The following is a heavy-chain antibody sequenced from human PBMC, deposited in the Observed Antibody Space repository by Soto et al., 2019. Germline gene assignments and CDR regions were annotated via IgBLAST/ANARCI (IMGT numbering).Heavy chain of an antibody. V-gene: IGHV3-23*01. CDR2: ISGSGGST. D-gene: IGHD6-19*01. CDR1: GFTFSSYA. Sequence: EVQLLESGGGLVQPGGSLRLSCAASGFTFSSYAMRWVRQAPGKGLEWVSAISGSGGSTYYADSVKGRFTISRDNSKNTLYLQMNSLRAEDTAVYYCATVQWLDDDYFDYWGQGTLVTVSS. CDR3: ATVQWLDDDYFDY. J-gene: IGHJ4*02.